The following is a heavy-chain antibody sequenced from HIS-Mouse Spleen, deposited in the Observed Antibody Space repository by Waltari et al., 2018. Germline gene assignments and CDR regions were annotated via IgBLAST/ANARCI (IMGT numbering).Heavy chain of an antibody. D-gene: IGHD3-16*01. CDR3: ARVSSGGSDFDY. J-gene: IGHJ4*02. V-gene: IGHV1-2*02. CDR1: GNTFPGYY. Sequence: QVPLVQSGAEVKKPGASVKASCKASGNTFPGYYRHWRRQAPGQGLEWMGWINPNSGGTNYAQKFQGRVTMTRDTSISTAYMELSRLRSDDTAVYYCARVSSGGSDFDYWGQGTLVTVSS. CDR2: INPNSGGT.